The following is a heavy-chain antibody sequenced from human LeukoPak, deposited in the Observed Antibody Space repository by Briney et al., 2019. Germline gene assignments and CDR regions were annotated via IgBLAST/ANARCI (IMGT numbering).Heavy chain of an antibody. CDR1: GGSISGGSYY. CDR3: AREKYGDYSPLFDP. Sequence: SETLSLTCTVSGGSISGGSYYWSWIRQPPGKGLEWIGYIYYSGSTKYNLSLKSRVTISVDTSKNQLSLKLSSVTAADTAVYYCAREKYGDYSPLFDPWGQGTLVTVSS. J-gene: IGHJ5*02. D-gene: IGHD4-17*01. V-gene: IGHV4-61*01. CDR2: IYYSGST.